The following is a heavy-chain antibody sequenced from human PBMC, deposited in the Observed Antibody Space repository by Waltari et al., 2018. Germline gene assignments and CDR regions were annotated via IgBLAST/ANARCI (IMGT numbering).Heavy chain of an antibody. CDR2: VYYSGST. Sequence: QLQLQESGPGLVRPSEPLSLTCTASGGSFRSDNYYWGWIRQPPGKGLEWIGSVYYSGSTYYNKSLKSRVSISADTSRNQFSLELSSVTAADTSLYFCARHCVAYGGAFDIWGQGTMVTVSS. CDR1: GGSFRSDNYY. D-gene: IGHD4-17*01. CDR3: ARHCVAYGGAFDI. V-gene: IGHV4-39*01. J-gene: IGHJ3*02.